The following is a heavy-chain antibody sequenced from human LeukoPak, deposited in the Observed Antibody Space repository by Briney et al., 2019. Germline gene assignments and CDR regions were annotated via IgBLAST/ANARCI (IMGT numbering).Heavy chain of an antibody. CDR3: ARDSRVTNGDY. CDR2: INPNSGGT. CDR1: GYTFTGYY. J-gene: IGHJ4*02. D-gene: IGHD3-16*01. Sequence: ASVKVSCKASGYTFTGYYMHWVRQAPGQGLVWMGLINPNSGGTNYAQEFQGRVTMTRDTSIGTAYMELSGLTSDDTAIYYCARDSRVTNGDYWGQGTLVTVSS. V-gene: IGHV1-2*06.